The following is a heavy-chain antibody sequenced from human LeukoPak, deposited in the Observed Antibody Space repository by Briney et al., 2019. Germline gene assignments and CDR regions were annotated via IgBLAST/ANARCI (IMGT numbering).Heavy chain of an antibody. V-gene: IGHV3-23*01. CDR3: AKDQVSHDTLTGYSLPDY. Sequence: PGGSLRLSCAVSGFTFSSYVMSWVRQAPGKGLEWVSAISGSGGSTYYADSVKGRFTISRDNSKNTLYLQMNSLRAEDTAVYYCAKDQVSHDTLTGYSLPDYWGQGTLVTVSS. J-gene: IGHJ4*02. CDR2: ISGSGGST. CDR1: GFTFSSYV. D-gene: IGHD3-9*01.